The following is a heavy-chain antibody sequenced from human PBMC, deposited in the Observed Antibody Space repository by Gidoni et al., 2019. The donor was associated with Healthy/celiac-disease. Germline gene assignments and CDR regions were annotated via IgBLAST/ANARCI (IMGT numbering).Heavy chain of an antibody. V-gene: IGHV2-5*01. CDR2: IYWNDDK. CDR3: AHSIWPGGIWNYRLYYYYYGMDV. D-gene: IGHD1-7*01. Sequence: QITLKESGPTLVKPTQTLTLTCTFSGFSLSTSGVGVGWIRQPPGKALEWLALIYWNDDKRYSPSLKSRLTITKDTSKNQVVLTMTNMDPVDTATYYCAHSIWPGGIWNYRLYYYYYGMDVWGQGTTVTASS. CDR1: GFSLSTSGVG. J-gene: IGHJ6*02.